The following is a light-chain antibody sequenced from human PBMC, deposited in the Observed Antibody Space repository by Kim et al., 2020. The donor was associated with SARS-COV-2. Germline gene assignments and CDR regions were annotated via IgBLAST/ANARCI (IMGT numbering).Light chain of an antibody. CDR3: QQYDNWPPA. Sequence: PGERATLSCRASQSVSNNLAWYQQKPGQAPRLLIYGSSTRATGIPARFSGSGSGTELTLTISSLQSEDFAVYYCQQYDNWPPAFGRGTKLEI. V-gene: IGKV3-15*01. CDR2: GSS. CDR1: QSVSNN. J-gene: IGKJ2*01.